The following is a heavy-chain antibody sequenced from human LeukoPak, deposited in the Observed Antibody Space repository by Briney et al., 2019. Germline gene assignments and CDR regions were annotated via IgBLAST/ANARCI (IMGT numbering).Heavy chain of an antibody. V-gene: IGHV3-66*01. Sequence: GGSLRLSCAASGFTVSSSYMTWVRQAPGKGLEWVSVIYSRGSTYYADSVKGRFTISRDNSKNTLYLQMNSLRAEDTAVYYCARVLGYSYGFPFDYWGQGTPVTVSS. CDR3: ARVLGYSYGFPFDY. D-gene: IGHD5-18*01. CDR1: GFTVSSSY. CDR2: IYSRGST. J-gene: IGHJ4*02.